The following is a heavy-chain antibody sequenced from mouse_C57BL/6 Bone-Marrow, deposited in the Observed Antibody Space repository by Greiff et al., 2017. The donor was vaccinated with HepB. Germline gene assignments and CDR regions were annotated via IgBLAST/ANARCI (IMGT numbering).Heavy chain of an antibody. CDR2: IYPGDGDT. Sequence: VQLQESGPELVKPGASVKISCKASGYAFSSSWMNWVKQRPGKGLEWIGRIYPGDGDTNYNGKFKGKATLTADKSSSTAYMQLSSLTSEDSAVYFCARDPRLGRNYWGQGTTLTVSS. J-gene: IGHJ2*01. CDR1: GYAFSSSW. V-gene: IGHV1-82*01. CDR3: ARDPRLGRNY. D-gene: IGHD4-1*01.